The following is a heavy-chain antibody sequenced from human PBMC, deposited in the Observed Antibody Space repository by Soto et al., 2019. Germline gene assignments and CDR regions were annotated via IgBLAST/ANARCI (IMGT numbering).Heavy chain of an antibody. J-gene: IGHJ4*02. V-gene: IGHV3-30-3*01. CDR1: GFTFSSYA. CDR3: AREGPSIAARPPFDY. D-gene: IGHD6-6*01. Sequence: GGSLRLSCAASGFTFSSYAMHWVRQAPGKGLEWVAVISYDGSNKYYADSVKGRFTISRDNSKNTLYLQMNSLRAEDTAVYYCAREGPSIAARPPFDYWVQGTLVTVSS. CDR2: ISYDGSNK.